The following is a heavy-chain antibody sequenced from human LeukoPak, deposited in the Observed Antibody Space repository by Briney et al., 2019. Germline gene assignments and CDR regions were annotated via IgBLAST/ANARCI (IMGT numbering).Heavy chain of an antibody. V-gene: IGHV3-66*01. CDR3: ARDREMAAFDY. Sequence: GGSLRLSCAASGFNVSTNYMSWVRQAPGKGLEWVSTIYSGGSTYYADSVKGRFTISRDNSKNTLYLQMNSLRAEDTAVFYCARDREMAAFDYWGQGTLVTVSS. CDR1: GFNVSTNY. D-gene: IGHD5-24*01. CDR2: IYSGGST. J-gene: IGHJ4*02.